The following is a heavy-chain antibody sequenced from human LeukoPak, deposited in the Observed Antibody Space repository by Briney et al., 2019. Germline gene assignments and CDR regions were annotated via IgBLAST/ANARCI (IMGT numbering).Heavy chain of an antibody. J-gene: IGHJ6*03. CDR2: IYYSGST. Sequence: SETLFLTCTVSGGSISSYYWSWIRQPPGKGLEWIGYIYYSGSTNYNPSLKSRVTISVDTSKNQFSLKLSSVTAADTAVYYCARGKSSSWYNYYYYYMDVWGKGTTVTVSS. CDR3: ARGKSSSWYNYYYYYMDV. V-gene: IGHV4-59*01. D-gene: IGHD6-13*01. CDR1: GGSISSYY.